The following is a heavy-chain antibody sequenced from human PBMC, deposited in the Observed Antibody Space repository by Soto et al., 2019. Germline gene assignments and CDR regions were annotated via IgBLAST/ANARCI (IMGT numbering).Heavy chain of an antibody. CDR3: ARVSGRYYYGMDV. CDR2: IYHSGST. J-gene: IGHJ6*02. D-gene: IGHD6-19*01. V-gene: IGHV4-4*02. Sequence: SETLSLTCAVSGGSISSGGYSWSWVRQPPGKGLEWIGEIYHSGSTNYNPSLKSRVTISVDKSKNQFSLKLSSVTAADTAVYYCARVSGRYYYGMDVWGQGTTVTVSS. CDR1: GGSISSGGYS.